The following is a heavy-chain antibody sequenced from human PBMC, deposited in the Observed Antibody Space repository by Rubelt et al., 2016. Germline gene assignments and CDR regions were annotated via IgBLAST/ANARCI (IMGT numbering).Heavy chain of an antibody. J-gene: IGHJ4*02. V-gene: IGHV3-15*01. CDR3: TSLATYYYDSSRDY. D-gene: IGHD3-22*01. CDR2: IKSKTDGGTT. Sequence: GLEWVGRIKSKTDGGTTDYAAPVKGRFTISRDDSKNTLYLQMNSLKTEDTAVYYCTSLATYYYDSSRDYWGQGTLVTVSS.